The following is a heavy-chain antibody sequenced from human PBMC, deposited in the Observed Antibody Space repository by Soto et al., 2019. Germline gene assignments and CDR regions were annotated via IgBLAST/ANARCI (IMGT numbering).Heavy chain of an antibody. CDR2: ISYDGSNK. CDR1: GFTFSSYG. D-gene: IGHD6-13*01. J-gene: IGHJ4*02. V-gene: IGHV3-30*18. CDR3: AKLAAAGTDFDY. Sequence: QVQLVESGGGVVQPGRSLRLSCAASGFTFSSYGMHWVRQAPGKGLEWVAVISYDGSNKYYADSVKGRFTISRDNSKNTLYLQMNSLRAEDTAVCYCAKLAAAGTDFDYWGQGTLVTVSS.